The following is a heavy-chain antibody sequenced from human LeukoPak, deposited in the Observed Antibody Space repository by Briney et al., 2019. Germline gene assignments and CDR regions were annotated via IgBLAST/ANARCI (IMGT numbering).Heavy chain of an antibody. CDR3: ARDSDYYDSSGLVGAFDI. J-gene: IGHJ3*02. D-gene: IGHD3-22*01. Sequence: SETLSLTCTVSGTSISTYSWSWIRQPPRKGLEWIGHIYTSGSTNYNPSLKSRVTISVDTSKNQFSLKLTSVTAADTAVYYCARDSDYYDSSGLVGAFDIWGQGTMVTVSS. V-gene: IGHV4-4*08. CDR2: IYTSGST. CDR1: GTSISTYS.